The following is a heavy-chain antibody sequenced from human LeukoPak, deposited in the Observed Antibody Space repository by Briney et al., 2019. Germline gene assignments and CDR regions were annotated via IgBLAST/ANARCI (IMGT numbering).Heavy chain of an antibody. Sequence: ASVKVSCKASGYTFTGYYMHWVRQAPGQGLEWVGWINPNSGGTNYAQKFQGRVTMTRDTSISTAYMELSRLRSDDTAVYYCARDLVVVVAAKLGYDYWGQGTLVTVSS. V-gene: IGHV1-2*02. CDR3: ARDLVVVVAAKLGYDY. J-gene: IGHJ4*02. CDR2: INPNSGGT. CDR1: GYTFTGYY. D-gene: IGHD2-15*01.